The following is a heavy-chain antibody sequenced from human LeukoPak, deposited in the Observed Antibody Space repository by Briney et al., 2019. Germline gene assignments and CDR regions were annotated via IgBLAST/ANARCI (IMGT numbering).Heavy chain of an antibody. CDR2: IYSSGNT. CDR3: ARERTLFPGDSSGYFDY. D-gene: IGHD3-22*01. V-gene: IGHV4-39*07. J-gene: IGHJ4*02. Sequence: PSETLSLTCTVSGASISSNNYYWGWVRQPPGKGLEWIGNIYSSGNTYYNASLKSRVTKSVDTPKNQFSLKLSSVTAADTAVYYCARERTLFPGDSSGYFDYWGQGILVTVSS. CDR1: GASISSNNYY.